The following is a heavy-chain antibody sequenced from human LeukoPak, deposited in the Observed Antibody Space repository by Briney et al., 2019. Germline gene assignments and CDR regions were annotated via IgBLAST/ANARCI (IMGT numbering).Heavy chain of an antibody. CDR1: GGSISSGSYY. Sequence: SQTLSLTCTVSGGSISSGSYYWSWIRQPAGKGLEWIGRIYTSGSTNYNPSLKSRVTISVDTSKNQFSLKLSSVTAADTAVYYCARVRRYYYDSSVKGAFDIWGQGTMVTVSS. V-gene: IGHV4-61*02. D-gene: IGHD3-22*01. CDR3: ARVRRYYYDSSVKGAFDI. CDR2: IYTSGST. J-gene: IGHJ3*02.